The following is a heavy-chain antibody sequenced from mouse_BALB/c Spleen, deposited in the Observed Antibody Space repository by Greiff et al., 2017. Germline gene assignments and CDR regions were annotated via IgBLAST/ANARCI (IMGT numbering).Heavy chain of an antibody. J-gene: IGHJ4*01. CDR3: TVDYGSKMNY. CDR2: IYPGSGST. V-gene: IGHV1S22*01. Sequence: KQPGSELVRPAASVKLSCKASGYTFTSYWMHWVKQRHGQGLEWIGNIYPGSGSTNYDEKFKSKGTLTVDTSSSTAYMHLSSLTSEDSAVYYCTVDYGSKMNYWGQGTSVTVSS. D-gene: IGHD1-1*01. CDR1: GYTFTSYW.